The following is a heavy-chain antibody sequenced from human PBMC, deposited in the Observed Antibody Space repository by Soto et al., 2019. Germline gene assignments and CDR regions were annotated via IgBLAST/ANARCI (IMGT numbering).Heavy chain of an antibody. CDR3: ARRAVVAVTGSLDNWLDP. D-gene: IGHD2-21*01. Sequence: PSETLSLTCTVSGGSISSGDYYWSWIRQPPGKGLEWIGYIYHSGSTNYNPSLKSRVTISVDTSRNQFSLKVNSVTAADTAMYYCARRAVVAVTGSLDNWLDPWGQGILVTVSS. CDR1: GGSISSGDYY. J-gene: IGHJ5*02. CDR2: IYHSGST. V-gene: IGHV4-61*08.